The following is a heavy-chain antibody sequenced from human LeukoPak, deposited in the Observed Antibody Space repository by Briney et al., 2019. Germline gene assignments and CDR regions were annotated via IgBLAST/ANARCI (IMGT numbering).Heavy chain of an antibody. CDR3: ARDANSSGWYAGYYFDY. J-gene: IGHJ4*02. CDR1: GDSVSSNSAA. D-gene: IGHD6-19*01. CDR2: TYYRSKWYK. Sequence: SQTLSLTCAISGDSVSSNSAAWNWIRQSPSRGLEWLGRTYYRSKWYKDYAVSVKSRITINPDTSKNQFSLQLNSVTPEDTAVYYCARDANSSGWYAGYYFDYWGQGTLVTVSS. V-gene: IGHV6-1*01.